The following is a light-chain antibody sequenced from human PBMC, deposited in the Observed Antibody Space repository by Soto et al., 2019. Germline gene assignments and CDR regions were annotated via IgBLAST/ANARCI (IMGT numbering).Light chain of an antibody. V-gene: IGKV3-11*01. Sequence: EIVVTQSAATLSGSPGERTTLSCGASQSVGNNLAWYQQKPGKAPRLLIYDASNRATGIPARFSGSGSKKDFTLTISSLEPEDFAVYHCQQRSNSPPLFTFGPGTKVDI. J-gene: IGKJ3*01. CDR3: QQRSNSPPLFT. CDR2: DAS. CDR1: QSVGNN.